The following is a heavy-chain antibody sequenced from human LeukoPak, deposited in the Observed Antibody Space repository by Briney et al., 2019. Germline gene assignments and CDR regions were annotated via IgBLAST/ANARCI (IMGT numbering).Heavy chain of an antibody. CDR2: IYYSGRT. CDR1: GGSISSSSGF. CDR3: ARHRWDGTFNFDY. V-gene: IGHV4-39*01. J-gene: IGHJ4*02. Sequence: SETLSLTCTVSGGSISSSSGFWGWIRQPPGKGLEWIGSIYYSGRTYNNPSLKSRVTISVDTSKNQFSLKLSSVTAADTAVYYCARHRWDGTFNFDYWGQGTLVPVSS. D-gene: IGHD1-1*01.